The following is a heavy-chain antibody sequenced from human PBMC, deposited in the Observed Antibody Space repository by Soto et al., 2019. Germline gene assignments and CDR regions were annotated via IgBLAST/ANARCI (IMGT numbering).Heavy chain of an antibody. CDR3: ARGAGYQLLCFYYYYYGMDV. J-gene: IGHJ6*02. D-gene: IGHD2-2*01. CDR1: GFTFSSYS. CDR2: ISSSSSYI. V-gene: IGHV3-21*01. Sequence: PGGSLRLSCAASGFTFSSYSMNRVRQAPGKGLEWVSSISSSSSYIYYADSVKGRFTISRDNAKNSLYLQMNSLRAEDTAVYYCARGAGYQLLCFYYYYYGMDVWGQGTTVTVSS.